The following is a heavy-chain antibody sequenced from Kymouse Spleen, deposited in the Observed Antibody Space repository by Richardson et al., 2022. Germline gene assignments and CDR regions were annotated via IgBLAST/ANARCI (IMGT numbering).Heavy chain of an antibody. D-gene: IGHD3-10*01. CDR3: ARDYYGLSGY. CDR2: INHSGST. J-gene: IGHJ4*02. V-gene: IGHV4-34*01. Sequence: QVQLQQWGAGLLKPSETLSLTCAVYGGSFSGYYWSWIRQPPGKGLEWIGEINHSGSTNYNPSLKSRVTISVDTSKNQFSLKLSSVTAADTAVYYCARDYYGLSGYWGQGTLVTVSS. CDR1: GGSFSGYY.